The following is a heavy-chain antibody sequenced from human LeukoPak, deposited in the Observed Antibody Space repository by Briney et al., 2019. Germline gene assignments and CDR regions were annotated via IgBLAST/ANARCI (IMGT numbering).Heavy chain of an antibody. CDR3: AKDRLGALLYFDI. D-gene: IGHD3-10*01. J-gene: IGHJ3*02. V-gene: IGHV3-23*01. Sequence: GGSLRLSCAASGFMFSNYAMSWVRQPPGKGLEWVSSISGSGGSAYYADSVKGRFTISRDNSKDTLSLQMNSLRGEDTAVYYCAKDRLGALLYFDIWGQGTMVTVSS. CDR1: GFMFSNYA. CDR2: ISGSGGSA.